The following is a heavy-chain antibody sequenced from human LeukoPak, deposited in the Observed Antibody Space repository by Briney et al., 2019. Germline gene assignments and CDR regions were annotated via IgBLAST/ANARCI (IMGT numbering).Heavy chain of an antibody. CDR1: GFTFRSYE. V-gene: IGHV3-48*03. CDR3: ARSARLMKGVVEVTALDD. D-gene: IGHD3-3*01. J-gene: IGHJ4*02. CDR2: LSSSGSAF. Sequence: GGSLTLSCEDFGFTFRSYEMNWVRQAPGKGLEWIAYLSSSGSAFSYADSVKGRFTIARDNAKNSVYLEMNSLRADDTAVYYCARSARLMKGVVEVTALDDWGQGTLVTVSS.